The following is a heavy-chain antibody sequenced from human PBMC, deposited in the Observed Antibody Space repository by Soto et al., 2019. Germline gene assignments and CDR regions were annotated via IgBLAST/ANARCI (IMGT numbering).Heavy chain of an antibody. CDR1: GYTFTSYA. Sequence: ASVKVSCKASGYTFTSYAMHWVRQAPGQRLEWMGWINAGNGNTKYSQKFQGRVTITRDTSASTAYMELSSLRAEDTAVYYCAKAKMADYYYYYGMDVWGQGTTVTVSS. CDR2: INAGNGNT. J-gene: IGHJ6*02. V-gene: IGHV1-3*01. CDR3: AKAKMADYYYYYGMDV.